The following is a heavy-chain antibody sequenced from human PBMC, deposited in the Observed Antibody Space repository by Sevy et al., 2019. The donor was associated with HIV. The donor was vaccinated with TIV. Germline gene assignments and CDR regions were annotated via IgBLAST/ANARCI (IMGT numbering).Heavy chain of an antibody. D-gene: IGHD3-10*01. CDR2: IGLYNDNS. Sequence: ASVKVSCKASGYTFSSNGITWVRQAPGRGLEWMGWIGLYNDNSNYAQKFRDRVTMTADTSTSTAYMELRSLRSDDTAVYYCARVPTYYYGSATYFDSWGQGSLVTVSS. CDR3: ARVPTYYYGSATYFDS. V-gene: IGHV1-18*01. J-gene: IGHJ4*02. CDR1: GYTFSSNG.